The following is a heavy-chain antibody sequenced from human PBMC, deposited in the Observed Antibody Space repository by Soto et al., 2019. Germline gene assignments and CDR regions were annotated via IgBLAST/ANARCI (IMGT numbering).Heavy chain of an antibody. CDR3: ARDWCSSTSCYYYYYGMDV. CDR1: GFTFSSYS. J-gene: IGHJ6*02. V-gene: IGHV3-48*02. CDR2: ISSSSSII. D-gene: IGHD2-2*01. Sequence: GGSLRLSCAASGFTFSSYSMNWVRQAPGKGLEWVSYISSSSSIIYYADSVKGRFTISRDNAKNSLYLQMNSLRDEDTAVYYCARDWCSSTSCYYYYYGMDVWGQGTTVTVSS.